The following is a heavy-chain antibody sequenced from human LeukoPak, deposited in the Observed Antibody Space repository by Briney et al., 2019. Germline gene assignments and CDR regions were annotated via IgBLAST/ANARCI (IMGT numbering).Heavy chain of an antibody. CDR1: GFTFSSYE. V-gene: IGHV3-48*03. D-gene: IGHD1-1*01. J-gene: IGHJ3*02. CDR2: ISSSGSTI. Sequence: GGSLRLSCAASGFTFSSYEMNWVRQAPGKGLEWVSYISSSGSTIYYADSVKGRFTISRDNAKNTLYLQMNSLRAEDTAVYYCVRHNAARAFDIWGQGTMVIVSS. CDR3: VRHNAARAFDI.